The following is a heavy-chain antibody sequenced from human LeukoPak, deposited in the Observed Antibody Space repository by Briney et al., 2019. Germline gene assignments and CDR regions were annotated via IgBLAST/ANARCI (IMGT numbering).Heavy chain of an antibody. CDR1: GFTFSSYA. CDR2: ISGSGGST. J-gene: IGHJ3*02. Sequence: GGSLRLSCAASGFTFSSYAMSWVRQAPGKGLEWVSAISGSGGSTYYADSVKGRLTISRDNSKNTLYLQMNSLRAEDTAVYYCAKDLSVAGIAVADAFDIWGQGTMVTVSS. D-gene: IGHD6-19*01. V-gene: IGHV3-23*01. CDR3: AKDLSVAGIAVADAFDI.